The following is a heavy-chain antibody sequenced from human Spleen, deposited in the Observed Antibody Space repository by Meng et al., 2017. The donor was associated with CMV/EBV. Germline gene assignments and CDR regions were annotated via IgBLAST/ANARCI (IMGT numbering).Heavy chain of an antibody. CDR3: ARDQGGANSPYYYYCVDV. V-gene: IGHV3-30*02. CDR2: IRYDGSNK. Sequence: GESLKISCAASGFTFSSYGMHWVRQAPGKGLEWVAFIRYDGSNKYYADSVKGRFTISRDNSKNTLYLQMKSLRVEDTAVYYCARDQGGANSPYYYYCVDVWGQGTTVTVSS. D-gene: IGHD3-16*01. J-gene: IGHJ6*02. CDR1: GFTFSSYG.